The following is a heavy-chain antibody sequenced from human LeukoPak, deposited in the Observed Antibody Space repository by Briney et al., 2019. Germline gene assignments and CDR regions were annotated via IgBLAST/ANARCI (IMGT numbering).Heavy chain of an antibody. D-gene: IGHD5-18*01. CDR2: IYYSGSI. J-gene: IGHJ4*02. Sequence: PSETLSLTCTVSGGSISSYYWSWIRQPPGKGLEWLGYIYYSGSIKYNPSLKSRVTMSVDTSKNQFSLKLSSVTAADTAVYYCARGSWIQSSPAIYYFDYWGQGTLVTVSS. CDR3: ARGSWIQSSPAIYYFDY. CDR1: GGSISSYY. V-gene: IGHV4-59*01.